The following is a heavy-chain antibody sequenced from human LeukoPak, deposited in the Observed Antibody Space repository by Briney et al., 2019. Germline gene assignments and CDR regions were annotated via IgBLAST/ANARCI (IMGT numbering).Heavy chain of an antibody. CDR3: ARGVVVPGYYMDV. CDR1: GFTFSSYG. V-gene: IGHV3-30*03. Sequence: GGSLRLSCAASGFTFSSYGMHWVRQAPGKGLEWVAVISYDGSNKYYADSVKGRFTISRDNSKNTLYLQMNSLRAEDTAVYYCARGVVVPGYYMDVWGKGTTVTVSS. J-gene: IGHJ6*03. CDR2: ISYDGSNK. D-gene: IGHD2-2*01.